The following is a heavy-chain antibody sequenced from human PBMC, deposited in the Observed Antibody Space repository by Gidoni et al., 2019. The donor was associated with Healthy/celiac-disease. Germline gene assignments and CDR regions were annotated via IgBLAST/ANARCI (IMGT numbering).Heavy chain of an antibody. J-gene: IGHJ6*02. D-gene: IGHD3-10*01. CDR1: GGTFGSYD. CDR3: ARDILSISSWSYPLYFYGMDV. Sequence: VHPVQSGAEVKRPGLSVQVSCTAAGGTFGSYDLHLLRQAPVQGLEWMGGIIPIVGTANYAQKFQGSVTITADEATGTAYLALRSLRSEDTAVYYCARDILSISSWSYPLYFYGMDVWGQGTTVTVSS. V-gene: IGHV1-69*01. CDR2: IIPIVGTA.